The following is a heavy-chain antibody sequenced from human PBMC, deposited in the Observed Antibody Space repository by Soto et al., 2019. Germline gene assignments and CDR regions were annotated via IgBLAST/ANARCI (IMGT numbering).Heavy chain of an antibody. V-gene: IGHV4-59*11. Sequence: SETLSLTCSVSGGSISNHYWSWIRQPPGKGLEWIGYIYYSGNTNYNPSLKSRVTISIDTSKNQFSLRLSSVTAADTAVYYCARYCSGGNCHGNWFDPWGQGTLVTVSS. CDR1: GGSISNHY. J-gene: IGHJ5*02. CDR2: IYYSGNT. D-gene: IGHD2-15*01. CDR3: ARYCSGGNCHGNWFDP.